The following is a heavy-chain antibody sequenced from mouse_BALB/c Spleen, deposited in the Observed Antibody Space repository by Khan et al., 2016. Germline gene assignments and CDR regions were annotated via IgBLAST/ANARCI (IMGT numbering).Heavy chain of an antibody. CDR1: GFTFSSYA. CDR2: ISSGGSYT. J-gene: IGHJ1*01. V-gene: IGHV5-9-3*01. Sequence: EVELVESGGGLVKPGGSLKLSCAASGFTFSSYAMSWVRQTPEKRLEWVATISSGGSYTSYPDSVKGRFTISRDNAKNTLYLQMSSLRSEDTAMYYCARHGYDVWYFDVWGAGTTVTVSS. D-gene: IGHD2-14*01. CDR3: ARHGYDVWYFDV.